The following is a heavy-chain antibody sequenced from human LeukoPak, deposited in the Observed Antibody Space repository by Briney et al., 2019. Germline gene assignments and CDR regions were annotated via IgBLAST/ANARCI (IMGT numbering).Heavy chain of an antibody. CDR2: IYYSGST. J-gene: IGHJ4*02. V-gene: IGHV4-31*03. CDR3: ARKGYDSSGYFLDD. Sequence: SETLSLTCTVSGGSISSGGYYWSWIRQHPGKGLEWIRYIYYSGSTYYNPSLKSRVTISVDTSKNQFSLKLSSVTAADTAVYYCARKGYDSSGYFLDDWGQGTLVTVSS. CDR1: GGSISSGGYY. D-gene: IGHD3-22*01.